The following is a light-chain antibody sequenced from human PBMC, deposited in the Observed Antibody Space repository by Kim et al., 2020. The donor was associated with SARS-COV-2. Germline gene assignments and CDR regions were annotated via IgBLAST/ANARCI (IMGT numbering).Light chain of an antibody. J-gene: IGKJ3*01. V-gene: IGKV4-1*01. CDR2: WAS. Sequence: ATINCKSSQSVLYSSNNKNYLAWYQQKPGQPPKLLIYWASTRESGVPDRFSGSGSGTDFTLTISSLQAEDVAVYYCQQYYSTPFTFGPGTKMDIK. CDR1: QSVLYSSNNKNY. CDR3: QQYYSTPFT.